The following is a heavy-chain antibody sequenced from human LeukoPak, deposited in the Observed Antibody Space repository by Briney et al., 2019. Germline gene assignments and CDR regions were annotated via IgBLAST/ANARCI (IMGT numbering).Heavy chain of an antibody. Sequence: SVKVSCKASGGTFSSYAISWVRQAPGQGLEWMGRIIPIFGTANYAQKFQGRVTITTDESTSTAYMELSSLRSEDTAVYYCARGIRVGGAADAFDIWGQGTMVTVSS. J-gene: IGHJ3*02. CDR2: IIPIFGTA. CDR1: GGTFSSYA. D-gene: IGHD6-19*01. V-gene: IGHV1-69*05. CDR3: ARGIRVGGAADAFDI.